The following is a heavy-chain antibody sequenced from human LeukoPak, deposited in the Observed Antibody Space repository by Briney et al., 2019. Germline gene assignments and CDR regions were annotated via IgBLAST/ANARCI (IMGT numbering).Heavy chain of an antibody. CDR2: ISYSGST. CDR1: GGSVSSTTYC. Sequence: SETLSPTCTVSGGSVSSTTYCWGWIRQPSGKGLEWIGSISYSGSTYYNPSLKSRVTISVDTSKNQFSLNLSSVTAADTAVYYCARVSVGATRYYFDYWGQGTLVTVSS. CDR3: ARVSVGATRYYFDY. D-gene: IGHD1-26*01. V-gene: IGHV4-39*07. J-gene: IGHJ4*02.